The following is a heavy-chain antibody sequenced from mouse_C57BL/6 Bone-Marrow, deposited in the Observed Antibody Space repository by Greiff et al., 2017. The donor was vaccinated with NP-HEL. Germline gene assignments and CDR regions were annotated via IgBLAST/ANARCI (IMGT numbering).Heavy chain of an antibody. CDR2: ISSGSSTI. V-gene: IGHV5-17*01. J-gene: IGHJ2*01. CDR3: ERHLPYYSNRGFDY. Sequence: EVQRVESGGGLVKPGGSLKLSCAASGFTFSDYGMHWVRQAPEKGLEWVAYISSGSSTIYYADTVKGRFTISRDNAKHTLFLQMTSLRSEDTAMYYCERHLPYYSNRGFDYWGQGTTLAVSS. CDR1: GFTFSDYG. D-gene: IGHD2-5*01.